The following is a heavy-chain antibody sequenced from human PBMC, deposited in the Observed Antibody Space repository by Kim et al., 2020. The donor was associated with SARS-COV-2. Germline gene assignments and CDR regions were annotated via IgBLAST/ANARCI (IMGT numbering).Heavy chain of an antibody. V-gene: IGHV3-48*03. D-gene: IGHD6-13*01. CDR1: GFTFSSYE. Sequence: GGSLRLFCAASGFTFSSYEMNWVRQAPGKGLEWVSYISSSGSTIYYADSVKGRFTISRDNAKNSLYLQMNSLRAEDTAVYYCARAGIAARLGDVWGQGTTVTVSS. CDR2: ISSSGSTI. CDR3: ARAGIAARLGDV. J-gene: IGHJ6*02.